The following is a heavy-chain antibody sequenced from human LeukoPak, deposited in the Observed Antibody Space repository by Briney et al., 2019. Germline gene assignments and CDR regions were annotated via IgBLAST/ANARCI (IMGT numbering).Heavy chain of an antibody. D-gene: IGHD6-6*01. CDR3: AREAGIAARPSRWFDP. V-gene: IGHV3-66*02. CDR1: GFTVSSNY. J-gene: IGHJ5*02. Sequence: PGGSLRLSCAASGFTVSSNYMSWVRQAPGKGLEWVSVIYSGGSTYYADSVKGRFTISRDNSKNTLYLQMNSLRAEDTAVYYCAREAGIAARPSRWFDPWGQGTLVTVPS. CDR2: IYSGGST.